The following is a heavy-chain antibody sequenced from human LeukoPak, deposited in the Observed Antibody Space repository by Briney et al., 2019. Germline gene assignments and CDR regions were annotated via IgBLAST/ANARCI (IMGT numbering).Heavy chain of an antibody. CDR1: GFTFSTST. J-gene: IGHJ6*02. CDR2: ISSNGGSA. V-gene: IGHV3-64D*06. Sequence: GGSLRLSCSASGFTFSTSTMHWVRQAPGKGLESVSGISSNGGSAYYADSVKGRFTISRDNSKNTLYLQMSSLRAEDTAVYYCVKGDRIGGRAYYYGMDVRGQGTTVTVSS. D-gene: IGHD1-14*01. CDR3: VKGDRIGGRAYYYGMDV.